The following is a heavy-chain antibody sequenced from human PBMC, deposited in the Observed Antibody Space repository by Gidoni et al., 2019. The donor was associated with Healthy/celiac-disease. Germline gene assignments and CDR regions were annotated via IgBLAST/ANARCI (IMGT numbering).Heavy chain of an antibody. V-gene: IGHV3-21*01. J-gene: IGHJ4*02. CDR1: GFTFSSYS. CDR2: SSSSSSYI. Sequence: EVQLVASGGGLVKPGGSLRLSCPASGFTFSSYSMNWVRQAPGKGLEWVSSSSSSSSYIYYADAVKGRFTISRDNAKNSLYLQMNSLRAEDTAVYYCARTSALVAAAGSEYFDYWGQGTLVTVSS. D-gene: IGHD6-13*01. CDR3: ARTSALVAAAGSEYFDY.